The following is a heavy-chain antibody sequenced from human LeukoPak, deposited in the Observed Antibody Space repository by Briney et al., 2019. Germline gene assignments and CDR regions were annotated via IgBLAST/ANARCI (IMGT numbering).Heavy chain of an antibody. V-gene: IGHV3-73*01. CDR1: GFTFSGSA. Sequence: GGSLRLSCAASGFTFSGSAMHWVRQASGKGLEWVGRIRSKANSYATAYAASVKGRFTISRDDSKNTAYLQMNSLKTEDTAVYYCTSSNLQQWLVHDAFDIWGQGTMVTVSS. CDR2: IRSKANSYAT. D-gene: IGHD6-19*01. CDR3: TSSNLQQWLVHDAFDI. J-gene: IGHJ3*02.